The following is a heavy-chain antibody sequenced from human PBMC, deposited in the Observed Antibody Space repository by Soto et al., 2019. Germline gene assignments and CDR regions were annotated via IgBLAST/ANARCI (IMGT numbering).Heavy chain of an antibody. D-gene: IGHD5-18*01. CDR3: ATPQIDRVALVMFSEI. CDR2: MNPNSGNT. CDR1: GYTFTSYD. V-gene: IGHV1-8*01. J-gene: IGHJ3*02. Sequence: ASVKVSCKASGYTFTSYDINWVRQATGQGLEWMGWMNPNSGNTGYAQKFQGRVTMTRNTSISTAYMELSSLRSEDTAVYYCATPQIDRVALVMFSEIWGKGKMVTV.